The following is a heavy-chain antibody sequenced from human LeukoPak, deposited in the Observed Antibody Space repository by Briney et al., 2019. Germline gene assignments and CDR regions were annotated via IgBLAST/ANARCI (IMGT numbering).Heavy chain of an antibody. CDR2: ISYIGST. CDR3: ARDLVTVTKGFDI. D-gene: IGHD4-17*01. J-gene: IGHJ3*02. CDR1: ADSFSSHY. V-gene: IGHV4-59*11. Sequence: PSETLSLTCAVSADSFSSHYWTWIRQPPGKGPEWIGYISYIGSTNYNPSLKSRVTISIDTSKNQFSLKLSSVTAADTAVYYCARDLVTVTKGFDIWGQGTMVSVSS.